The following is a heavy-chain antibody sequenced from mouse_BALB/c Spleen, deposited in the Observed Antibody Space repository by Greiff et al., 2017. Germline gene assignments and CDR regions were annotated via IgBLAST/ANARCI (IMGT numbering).Heavy chain of an antibody. CDR3: ARSKPGKGAMDY. CDR1: GYTITSYT. Sequence: QVQLQQSAAELARPGASVKMSCKASGYTITSYTMHWVKQRPGQGLEWIGYINPSSGYTEYNQKFKDKTTLTADKSSSTAYMQLSSLTSEDSAVYYCARSKPGKGAMDYWGQGTSGTVSS. CDR2: INPSSGYT. V-gene: IGHV1-4*02. J-gene: IGHJ4*01. D-gene: IGHD4-1*01.